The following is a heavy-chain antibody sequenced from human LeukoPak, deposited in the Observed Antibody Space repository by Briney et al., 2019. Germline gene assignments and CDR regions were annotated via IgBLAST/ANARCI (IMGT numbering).Heavy chain of an antibody. J-gene: IGHJ6*03. CDR2: IYYSGSA. V-gene: IGHV4-30-4*07. D-gene: IGHD3-10*01. Sequence: SETLSLTCAVSGGSISSGGYSWTWLRQPPGKGLEWIGYIYYSGSAYYNPSLKSRFTISVDTSKNQFSLKLSSVTAADTAVYYCARDGYYYGSGNYYYMDVWGKGTTVTISS. CDR3: ARDGYYYGSGNYYYMDV. CDR1: GGSISSGGYS.